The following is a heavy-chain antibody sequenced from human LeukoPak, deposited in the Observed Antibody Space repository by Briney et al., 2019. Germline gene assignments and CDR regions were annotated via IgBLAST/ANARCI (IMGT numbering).Heavy chain of an antibody. D-gene: IGHD2-2*02. CDR1: GGSISSGGYY. J-gene: IGHJ6*02. CDR3: AREEIVVVPAAIGPNGYYYYGLDF. V-gene: IGHV4-39*01. Sequence: SETLSLTCTVSGGSISSGGYYWSWIRQHPGKGLEWIGSIYYSGRTYYNPSLKSRVTISVDTSKNQFSLKLSSVTAADTAVYYCAREEIVVVPAAIGPNGYYYYGLDFWGQGTTVTVSS. CDR2: IYYSGRT.